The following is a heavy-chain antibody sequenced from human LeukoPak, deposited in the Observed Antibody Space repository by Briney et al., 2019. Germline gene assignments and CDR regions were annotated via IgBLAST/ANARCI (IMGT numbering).Heavy chain of an antibody. D-gene: IGHD2-21*01. Sequence: GGSLRLSCAASGFVFSSSGMSWVRQAPGKGLEWVSYISSRSSTIYYADSVKGRFTISRDNAKNSLYLQMNSLRAEDTAMYYCARRLGRSFDYWGQGTLVTVSS. J-gene: IGHJ4*02. CDR3: ARRLGRSFDY. CDR1: GFVFSSSG. V-gene: IGHV3-48*01. CDR2: ISSRSSTI.